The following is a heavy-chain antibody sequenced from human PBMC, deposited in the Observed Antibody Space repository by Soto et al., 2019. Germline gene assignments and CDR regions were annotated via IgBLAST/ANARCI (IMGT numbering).Heavy chain of an antibody. CDR2: IYYSGST. J-gene: IGHJ6*02. D-gene: IGHD3-9*01. CDR1: GGSISSGGCY. V-gene: IGHV4-31*03. Sequence: SETLSLTCTVSGGSISSGGCYWSWIRQHPGKGLEWIGYIYYSGSTYYNPSLKSRVTISVDTSKNQFSLKLSSVTAADTAVYYCARGIPYYDILTGPPFGMDVWGQGTTVTVSS. CDR3: ARGIPYYDILTGPPFGMDV.